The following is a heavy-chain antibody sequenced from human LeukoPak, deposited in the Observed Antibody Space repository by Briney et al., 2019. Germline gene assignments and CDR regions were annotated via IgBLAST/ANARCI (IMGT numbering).Heavy chain of an antibody. CDR3: ARDGACSGGSCYSPYFDY. CDR1: GFTFSSYW. Sequence: GGSLRLSCAASGFTFSSYWMSGVRQAPGKGLEWVANIKQDGSEKYYVDSVKGRFTISRDNAKNSLYLQMNSLRAEDTAVYYCARDGACSGGSCYSPYFDYWGQGTLVTVSS. V-gene: IGHV3-7*03. D-gene: IGHD2-15*01. CDR2: IKQDGSEK. J-gene: IGHJ4*02.